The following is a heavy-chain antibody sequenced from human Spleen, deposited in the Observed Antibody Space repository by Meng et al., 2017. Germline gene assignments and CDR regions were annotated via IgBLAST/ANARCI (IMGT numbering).Heavy chain of an antibody. J-gene: IGHJ4*02. CDR2: INHSGST. CDR3: ARGPTTMAHDFDY. V-gene: IGHV4-34*01. D-gene: IGHD4-11*01. Sequence: QLKELGARLVKPSGTLSLTFVVSGGSFSDYYWSWIRQPPGKGLEWIGEINHSGSTNYNPSLESRATISVDTSQNNLSLKLSSVTAADSAVYYCARGPTTMAHDFDYWGQGTLVTVSS. CDR1: GGSFSDYY.